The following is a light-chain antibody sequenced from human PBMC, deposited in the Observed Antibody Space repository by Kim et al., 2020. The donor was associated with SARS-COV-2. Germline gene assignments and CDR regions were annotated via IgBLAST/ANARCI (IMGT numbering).Light chain of an antibody. Sequence: SGGDRVTITCQASQDISIHLNWYQQKPGKAPKLLIYDASNLESGVPSRFSGIGSGTDFTLTINTLQPEDIATYYCQQYKSLIWVTFGQGTRLEIK. CDR2: DAS. J-gene: IGKJ5*01. CDR1: QDISIH. V-gene: IGKV1-33*01. CDR3: QQYKSLIWVT.